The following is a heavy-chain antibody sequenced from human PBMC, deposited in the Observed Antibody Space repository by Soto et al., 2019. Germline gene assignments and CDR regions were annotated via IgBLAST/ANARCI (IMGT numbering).Heavy chain of an antibody. D-gene: IGHD1-20*01. J-gene: IGHJ5*02. Sequence: GASVKVSCKASVYTLTSYAMHWVRQDPGQRLEWMGWINAGNGNTKYSQKFQGRVTITRDTSASTAYMELSSLRSEDTAVYYCARADSYNWNTWRPYNWFDPWGQGTLVTVSS. CDR3: ARADSYNWNTWRPYNWFDP. V-gene: IGHV1-3*01. CDR2: INAGNGNT. CDR1: VYTLTSYA.